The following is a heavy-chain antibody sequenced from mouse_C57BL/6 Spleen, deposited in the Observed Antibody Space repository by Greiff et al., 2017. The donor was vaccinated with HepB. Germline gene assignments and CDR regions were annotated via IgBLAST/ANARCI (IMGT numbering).Heavy chain of an antibody. J-gene: IGHJ2*01. V-gene: IGHV3-6*01. CDR3: ARGITTVVGYFDY. D-gene: IGHD1-1*01. CDR2: ISYDGSN. Sequence: DVQLQESGPGLVKPSQSLSLTCSVTGYSITSGYYWNWIRQFPGNKLEWMGYISYDGSNNYNPSLKNRISITRDTSKNQFFLKLNSVTTEDTATYYCARGITTVVGYFDYWGQGTTLTVSS. CDR1: GYSITSGYY.